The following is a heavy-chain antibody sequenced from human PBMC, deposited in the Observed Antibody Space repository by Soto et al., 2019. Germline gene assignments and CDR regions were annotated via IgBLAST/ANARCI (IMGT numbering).Heavy chain of an antibody. Sequence: QVQLVQSGAEVKRPGASVKVSCRASGYTFVDYALHWVRQAPGQVLEWVGWLNPNTGNIKYSHKFEDRVSITRDTATSTAYMELRGLRSEDTAVYFCSREAIVAENWFDPWGQGTLVTVSS. D-gene: IGHD5-12*01. J-gene: IGHJ5*02. V-gene: IGHV1-3*01. CDR1: GYTFVDYA. CDR3: SREAIVAENWFDP. CDR2: LNPNTGNI.